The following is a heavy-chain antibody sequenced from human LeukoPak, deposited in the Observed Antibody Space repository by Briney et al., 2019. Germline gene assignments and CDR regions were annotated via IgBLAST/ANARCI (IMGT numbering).Heavy chain of an antibody. CDR3: ARGGRDGYSTNDY. CDR2: IYYSGST. CDR1: GGSISSGDYY. Sequence: SQTLSLTCTVSGGSISSGDYYWSWIRQPPGKGLEWIGYIYYSGSTYYNPSLKSRVTISVDTSKNQFSLKLSSVIAADTAVYYCARGGRDGYSTNDYWGQGTLVTVSS. V-gene: IGHV4-30-4*08. J-gene: IGHJ4*02. D-gene: IGHD5-24*01.